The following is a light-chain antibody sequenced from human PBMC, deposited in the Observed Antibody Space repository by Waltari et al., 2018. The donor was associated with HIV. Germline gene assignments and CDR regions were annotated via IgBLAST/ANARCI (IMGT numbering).Light chain of an antibody. J-gene: IGKJ3*01. CDR3: QQLNSYSSLT. V-gene: IGKV1-9*01. Sequence: DTQLTQSPSFLSASVGDRVTISCRASQGISNYLAWYQQKPGKAPKLLIYGASTLQSGVPARFSGSGSGTEFTLTIDSLQPDYFATYYCQQLNSYSSLTFGPGTKVDV. CDR1: QGISNY. CDR2: GAS.